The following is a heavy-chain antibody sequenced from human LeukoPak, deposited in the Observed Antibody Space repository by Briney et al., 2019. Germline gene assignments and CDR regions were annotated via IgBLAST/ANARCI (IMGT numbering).Heavy chain of an antibody. V-gene: IGHV3-30-3*01. CDR2: ISHDGSRQ. CDR3: ARVVDGGSSWYSPMEY. Sequence: GGAPRLSCAASGFTSSSYSMDGVRQAPGKGLEGGAVISHDGSRQDYADSVKGRFTISRDNSQNTLYLQMNSLRIEDTAVYYCARVVDGGSSWYSPMEYWGQGTLVTASS. D-gene: IGHD6-13*01. CDR1: GFTSSSYS. J-gene: IGHJ4*02.